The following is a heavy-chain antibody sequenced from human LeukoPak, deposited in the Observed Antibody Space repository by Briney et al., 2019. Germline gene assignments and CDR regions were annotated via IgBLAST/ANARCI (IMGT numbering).Heavy chain of an antibody. D-gene: IGHD2-15*01. J-gene: IGHJ4*02. CDR2: INSDGSNT. V-gene: IGHV3-74*01. Sequence: GGSLRLSCAASGFTFSSYCMHWVRQAPGKGLGWVSRINSDGSNTNYADSVKGRFTISRDNAKNTLYLQMNSLRAEDTAVYYWARDWCSGGNCYQYYFDYWGQGTLVTVSS. CDR1: GFTFSSYC. CDR3: ARDWCSGGNCYQYYFDY.